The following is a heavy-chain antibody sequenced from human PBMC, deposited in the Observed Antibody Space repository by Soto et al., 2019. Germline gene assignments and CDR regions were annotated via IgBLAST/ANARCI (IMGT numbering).Heavy chain of an antibody. CDR1: GFTFSDYY. D-gene: IGHD4-17*01. J-gene: IGHJ4*02. CDR2: ISSSSSYT. Sequence: VLLVESGGGLVHPGGSLRLSCVASGFTFSDYYMSWIRQAPGKGLEWVSYISSSSSYTNYADSVKGRFTISRDNAKNSLYLQMNSLRAEDTAVYYCARGTTVTTVGGFDYWGQGTLVTVSS. V-gene: IGHV3-11*06. CDR3: ARGTTVTTVGGFDY.